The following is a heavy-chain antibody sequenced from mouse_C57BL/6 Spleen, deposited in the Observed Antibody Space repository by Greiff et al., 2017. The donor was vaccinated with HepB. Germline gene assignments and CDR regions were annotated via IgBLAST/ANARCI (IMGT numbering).Heavy chain of an antibody. Sequence: DVMLVESGGGLVKPGGSLKLSCAASGFTFSSYAMSWVRQTPEKRLEWVATISDGGSYTYYPDNVKGRFTISRDNAKNNLYLQMSHLKSEDTAMYYCAREAYYSNPGGFAYWGQGTLVTVSA. V-gene: IGHV5-4*01. CDR1: GFTFSSYA. CDR3: AREAYYSNPGGFAY. CDR2: ISDGGSYT. D-gene: IGHD2-5*01. J-gene: IGHJ3*01.